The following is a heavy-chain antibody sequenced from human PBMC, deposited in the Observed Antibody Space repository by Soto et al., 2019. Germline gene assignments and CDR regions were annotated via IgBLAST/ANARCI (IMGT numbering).Heavy chain of an antibody. J-gene: IGHJ6*02. Sequence: ATVKVSCKASGYTFTRYGISWVRQAPGQGLEWMGWISGYNGDTNYAQKFQDRVSMTIDTSTGTAYMELRSLTSDDTAIYYCAKNGQPPYYYYGLDVWG. D-gene: IGHD2-8*01. V-gene: IGHV1-18*01. CDR1: GYTFTRYG. CDR3: AKNGQPPYYYYGLDV. CDR2: ISGYNGDT.